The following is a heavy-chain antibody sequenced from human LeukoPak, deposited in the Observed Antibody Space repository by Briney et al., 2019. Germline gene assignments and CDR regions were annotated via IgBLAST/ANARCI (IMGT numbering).Heavy chain of an antibody. CDR2: IYYSGST. Sequence: SETLSLTCTVSGGSTSTYYWNWIRQPPGKGLEWIGNIYYSGSTNYNPSLKSRVTISVDTSKKQFSLKLSSVTAADTAVYYCARGGTTREGFDYWGQGTLVTVSS. CDR3: ARGGTTREGFDY. D-gene: IGHD1-7*01. V-gene: IGHV4-59*01. CDR1: GGSTSTYY. J-gene: IGHJ4*02.